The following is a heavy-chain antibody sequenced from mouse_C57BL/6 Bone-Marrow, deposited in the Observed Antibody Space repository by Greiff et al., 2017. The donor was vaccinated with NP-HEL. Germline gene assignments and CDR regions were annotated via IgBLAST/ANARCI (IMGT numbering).Heavy chain of an antibody. J-gene: IGHJ3*01. CDR1: GYTFTSYW. CDR3: ARSKSGWPQFAY. CDR2: IDPNSGGT. V-gene: IGHV1-72*01. Sequence: QVQLQQPGAELVKPGASVKLSCKASGYTFTSYWMHWVKQRPGRGLEWIGRIDPNSGGTKYNEKFKSKATLTVDKPSSPAYMQLSSLTSEDAAVYYCARSKSGWPQFAYWGQGTLVTVSA. D-gene: IGHD1-2*01.